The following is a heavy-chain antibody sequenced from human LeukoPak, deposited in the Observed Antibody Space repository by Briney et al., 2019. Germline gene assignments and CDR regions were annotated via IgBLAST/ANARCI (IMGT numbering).Heavy chain of an antibody. CDR2: INHSGST. Sequence: SETLSLTCAVYGGSFSGYYWSWIRQPPGKGLEWIGEINHSGSTNYNPSLKSRVTISVDTSKNQFSLKLSSVTAADTAVYYCARDHDGTFDYWGQGTLVTVSS. D-gene: IGHD1-1*01. J-gene: IGHJ4*02. CDR3: ARDHDGTFDY. CDR1: GGSFSGYY. V-gene: IGHV4-34*01.